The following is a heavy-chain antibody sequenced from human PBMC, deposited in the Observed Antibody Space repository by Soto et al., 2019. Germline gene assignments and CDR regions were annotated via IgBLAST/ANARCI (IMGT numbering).Heavy chain of an antibody. V-gene: IGHV3-9*02. J-gene: IGHJ6*02. D-gene: IGHD3-22*01. CDR1: GFTSHEHA. CDR3: AKDEGGAWSATRGGYYPYYGMDV. CDR2: ISWERGTT. Sequence: EVQLVESGGGLVQPGGSLRLSCAASGFTSHEHAMHWVRQVPGRGLEWVSGISWERGTTDYGDSVKGRFTISRDNAKNDLYLQMNSLRPEDTGIYYCAKDEGGAWSATRGGYYPYYGMDVWGQGTTVTVSS.